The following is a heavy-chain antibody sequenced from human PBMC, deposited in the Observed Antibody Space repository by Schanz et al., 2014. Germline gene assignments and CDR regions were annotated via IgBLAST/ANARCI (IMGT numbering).Heavy chain of an antibody. CDR2: VFPNGIT. J-gene: IGHJ6*02. Sequence: QVQLQESGPGLVKPSQTLSLTCTVSGGSIRSGTYYWSWIRQPAGKALEWVGRVFPNGITNYNPSLKSRVTISVDTSKSQFSLKLSSVTAADTAVYYCARDSLRGATGGYGMDVWGQGTTVTASS. CDR1: GGSIRSGTYY. V-gene: IGHV4-61*02. CDR3: ARDSLRGATGGYGMDV. D-gene: IGHD2-8*02.